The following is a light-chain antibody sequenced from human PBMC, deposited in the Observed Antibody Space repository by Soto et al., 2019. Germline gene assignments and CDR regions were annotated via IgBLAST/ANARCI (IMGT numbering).Light chain of an antibody. Sequence: DIVMTQSPASLAVSLGERATINCKSSQSVLNRSNNKNYVAWFQQKPGQTPKLLIYWASTRESGVPDRFSGSGSGTDFTLTISGLQAEDVAVYYCQHYFGSLALSFGGGTKVDIX. CDR2: WAS. J-gene: IGKJ4*01. CDR1: QSVLNRSNNKNY. CDR3: QHYFGSLALS. V-gene: IGKV4-1*01.